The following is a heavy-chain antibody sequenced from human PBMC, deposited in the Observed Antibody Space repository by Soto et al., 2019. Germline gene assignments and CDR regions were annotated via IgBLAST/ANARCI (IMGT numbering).Heavy chain of an antibody. CDR3: ARVGDTMVRGVIINDYFDY. CDR1: GFTFSSYS. V-gene: IGHV3-21*01. CDR2: ISSSSSYI. D-gene: IGHD3-10*01. Sequence: LRLSCAASGFTFSSYSMNWVRQAPGKGLEWVSSISSSSSYIYYADSVKGRFTISRDNAKNSLYLQMNSLRAEDTAVYYCARVGDTMVRGVIINDYFDYWGQGTLVTVSS. J-gene: IGHJ4*02.